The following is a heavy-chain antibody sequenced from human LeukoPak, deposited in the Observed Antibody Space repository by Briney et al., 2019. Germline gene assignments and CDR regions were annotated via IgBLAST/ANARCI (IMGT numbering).Heavy chain of an antibody. V-gene: IGHV4-59*11. J-gene: IGHJ4*02. D-gene: IGHD3-10*01. CDR3: ARTSYHYNSGDYGWYFDY. CDR2: IYYSGIT. Sequence: PSETLSLTCTVSGGSISSQYWSLIRQPPGKGLEWIGYIYYSGITKYSPSLKSRVTISVDTSKNQFSLRLTSMTAADTAVYYCARTSYHYNSGDYGWYFDYWGQGTLVTVSA. CDR1: GGSISSQY.